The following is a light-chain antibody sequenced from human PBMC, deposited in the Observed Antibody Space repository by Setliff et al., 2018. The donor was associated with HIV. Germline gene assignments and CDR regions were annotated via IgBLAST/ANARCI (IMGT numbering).Light chain of an antibody. V-gene: IGLV2-14*01. Sequence: QSALAQPASVSGSPGQSITISCNGTSNDIGAYNYVSWYQQHPGEAPKLMIYEVSKRPSGVSNRFSGSKSGNTASLTISGLQAEDEADYYCFSYAGSSTYVFGTGTKVTVL. J-gene: IGLJ1*01. CDR3: FSYAGSSTYV. CDR1: SNDIGAYNY. CDR2: EVS.